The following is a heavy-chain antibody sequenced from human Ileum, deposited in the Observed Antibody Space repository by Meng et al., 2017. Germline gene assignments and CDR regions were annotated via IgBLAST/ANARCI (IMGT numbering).Heavy chain of an antibody. V-gene: IGHV3-23*01. CDR3: AKDLSYGSGSFYFDS. Sequence: GGSLRLSCEASGFTFSNYGMNWVRQAPGKGLEWVSGISNNGGSTYYADSVMGRFTISRDNSKNTVHLHMSSLRAEDRAVYYCAKDLSYGSGSFYFDSWGQGTLVTVSS. D-gene: IGHD3-10*01. CDR1: GFTFSNYG. J-gene: IGHJ4*02. CDR2: ISNNGGST.